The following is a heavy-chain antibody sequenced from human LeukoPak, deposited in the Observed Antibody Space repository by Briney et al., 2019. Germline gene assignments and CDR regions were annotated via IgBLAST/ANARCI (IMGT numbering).Heavy chain of an antibody. CDR1: GGSISSSSYY. D-gene: IGHD3-10*01. CDR3: ARGLWFGELNDAFDI. Sequence: SETLSLTCTVSGGSISSSSYYWGWIRQPPGKGLEWTGSIYYSGSTYYNPSLKSRVTISVDTSKNQFSLKLSSVTAADTAVYYCARGLWFGELNDAFDIWGQGTMVTVSS. CDR2: IYYSGST. J-gene: IGHJ3*02. V-gene: IGHV4-39*07.